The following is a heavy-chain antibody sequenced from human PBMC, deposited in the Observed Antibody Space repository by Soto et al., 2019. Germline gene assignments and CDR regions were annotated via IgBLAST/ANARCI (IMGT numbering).Heavy chain of an antibody. V-gene: IGHV5-51*01. Sequence: GESLKISCKGSGYNFTTFWIGWVRQVPGKGLEWMGIIYPGDSETKYSPDFEGQVTISADRSTNTAYLQWRSLRAFDTAMFYWARLGFPGAIYFDSWGLGTLVTVSS. CDR3: ARLGFPGAIYFDS. CDR1: GYNFTTFW. CDR2: IYPGDSET. J-gene: IGHJ4*02.